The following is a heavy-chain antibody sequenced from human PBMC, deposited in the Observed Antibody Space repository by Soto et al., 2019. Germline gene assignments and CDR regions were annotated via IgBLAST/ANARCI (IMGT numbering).Heavy chain of an antibody. J-gene: IGHJ4*02. V-gene: IGHV3-23*01. CDR2: VTDNGGST. CDR1: GFTFSSYA. D-gene: IGHD3-16*01. Sequence: GGSLRLSCAASGFTFSSYAMSWVRQAPGKGLEWVSVVTDNGGSTYYTDSVKGRFTISRDNSKNTLHLQMNSLRAEDTAVYDCAKGTRGAFDHWGQGTLVTVSS. CDR3: AKGTRGAFDH.